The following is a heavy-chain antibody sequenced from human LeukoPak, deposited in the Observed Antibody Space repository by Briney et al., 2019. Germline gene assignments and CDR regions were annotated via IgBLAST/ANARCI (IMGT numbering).Heavy chain of an antibody. J-gene: IGHJ3*02. V-gene: IGHV3-48*03. CDR3: ARENTDDAFDI. CDR1: GFTFSSYE. D-gene: IGHD1/OR15-1a*01. CDR2: ISSSGSTI. Sequence: GGSLRLSCAASGFTFSSYEMNWVRQAPGKGLEWVSYISSSGSTIYYADSVKGRFTISRDNAKNSLYLQMNSLRAEDTAVYYCARENTDDAFDIWGQETMVTVSS.